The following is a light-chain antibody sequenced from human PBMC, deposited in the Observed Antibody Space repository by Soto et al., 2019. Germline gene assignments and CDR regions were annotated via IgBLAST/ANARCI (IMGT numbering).Light chain of an antibody. J-gene: IGKJ2*01. CDR3: QQSYDTPYT. V-gene: IGKV1-39*01. CDR1: QTINAF. Sequence: IQMTQSPSSLSASVGDRVTITCRASQTINAFISWYQQQQGKAPSLLIYGSSTLQSGVPSRFSGSGSGTDFTLTISNRQPEDFATYCCQQSYDTPYTFGQGTKVDIK. CDR2: GSS.